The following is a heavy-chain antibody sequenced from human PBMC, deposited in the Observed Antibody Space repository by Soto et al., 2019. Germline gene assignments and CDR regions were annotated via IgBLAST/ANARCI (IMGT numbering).Heavy chain of an antibody. J-gene: IGHJ5*02. D-gene: IGHD3-10*01. V-gene: IGHV4-61*01. CDR1: GVSVNITNNY. CDR2: ISYSENT. CDR3: ARNQGFLRVFDP. Sequence: SESLSLTCSVSGVSVNITNNYWSWIRQPPGKGLEWIGYISYSENTNYNSSLKSRVSISVDKSKNQFSMKLSSVTAADTAIYYCARNQGFLRVFDPWSQGTLVTVSS.